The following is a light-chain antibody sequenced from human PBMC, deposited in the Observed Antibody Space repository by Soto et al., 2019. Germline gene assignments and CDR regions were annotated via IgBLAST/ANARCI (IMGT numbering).Light chain of an antibody. CDR2: DAS. CDR1: QSVNSN. V-gene: IGKV3-15*01. J-gene: IGKJ1*01. CDR3: QQSNNWPKT. Sequence: EIVMTQSPATLSVSPGETATLSCRASQSVNSNLAWYQQKPGQAPRLLISDASTRAAGLPARFSGSGSGTEFTLTICSLQSEDFAVYFCQQSNNWPKTFGQGTKVDIK.